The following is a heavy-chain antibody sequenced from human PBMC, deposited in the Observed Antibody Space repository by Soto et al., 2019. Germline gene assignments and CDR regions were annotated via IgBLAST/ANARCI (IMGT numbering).Heavy chain of an antibody. J-gene: IGHJ4*02. CDR1: GFTFSNYA. D-gene: IGHD4-4*01. V-gene: IGHV3-23*01. Sequence: GGSLRLSCAASGFTFSNYAMSWVRQAPGKGLEWVSAISAAANTYYANSVKGRFTISRENSKNTLSLQMDSLRAEDRAVYYCAKQVRDGNAFPYIFDSGGQGSLLTGSS. CDR3: AKQVRDGNAFPYIFDS. CDR2: ISAAANT.